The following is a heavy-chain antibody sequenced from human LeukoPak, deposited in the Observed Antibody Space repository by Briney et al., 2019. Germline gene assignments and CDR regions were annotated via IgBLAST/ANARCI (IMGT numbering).Heavy chain of an antibody. CDR2: ISSSSSAI. Sequence: PGGSLRLSCAASGFTFSSYSMNWVRQAPGKGLEWVSYISSSSSAIYYADSVKGRFTISRDNAKNSLYLQMNSLRAEDTAVYYCAKGSGGNSPGRNYFDYWGQGTLVTVSS. J-gene: IGHJ4*02. V-gene: IGHV3-48*01. CDR1: GFTFSSYS. D-gene: IGHD4-23*01. CDR3: AKGSGGNSPGRNYFDY.